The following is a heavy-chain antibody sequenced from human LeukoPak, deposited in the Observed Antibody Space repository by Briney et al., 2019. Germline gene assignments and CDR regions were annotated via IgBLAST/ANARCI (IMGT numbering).Heavy chain of an antibody. V-gene: IGHV3-66*01. Sequence: GGPLSLSCVVSGFTFSSNYKSWVRQAPGEGLEGVSIIYSGGTTYYADSVKGRFTISRDNYKNTVYLQMNSLRVDDTAVYYCARVVVTYYFDCWGRGTLVTVSS. CDR3: ARVVVTYYFDC. CDR2: IYSGGTT. CDR1: GFTFSSNY. J-gene: IGHJ4*02. D-gene: IGHD2-21*02.